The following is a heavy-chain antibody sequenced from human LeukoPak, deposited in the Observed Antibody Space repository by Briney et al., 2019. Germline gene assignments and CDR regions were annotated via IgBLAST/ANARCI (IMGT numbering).Heavy chain of an antibody. CDR2: IYYSGST. CDR1: GGSISSGDYY. J-gene: IGHJ5*02. Sequence: PSQTLSLTCTVSGGSISSGDYYWSWIRQPPGKGLEWIGYIYYSGSTYYNPSLKSRVTISVDTSKNQFSLKLCSVTAADTAVYYCARGGQDIVVVPAAMGFDPWGQGTLVTVSS. D-gene: IGHD2-2*01. CDR3: ARGGQDIVVVPAAMGFDP. V-gene: IGHV4-30-4*01.